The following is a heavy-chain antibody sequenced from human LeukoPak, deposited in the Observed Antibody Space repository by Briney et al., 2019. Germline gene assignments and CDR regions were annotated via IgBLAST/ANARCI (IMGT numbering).Heavy chain of an antibody. CDR3: AKGRRYNILTGFYVSEVDP. Sequence: GGSLRLSCAVSGFTFSNYNMNWVRQAPGKGLEWVSSISSSVIYIYYADSVKGRFTISRDNSKNTLYLQMNSLRAEDTAVYYCAKGRRYNILTGFYVSEVDPWGQGILVTVSS. CDR1: GFTFSNYN. J-gene: IGHJ5*02. D-gene: IGHD3-9*01. CDR2: ISSSVIYI. V-gene: IGHV3-21*01.